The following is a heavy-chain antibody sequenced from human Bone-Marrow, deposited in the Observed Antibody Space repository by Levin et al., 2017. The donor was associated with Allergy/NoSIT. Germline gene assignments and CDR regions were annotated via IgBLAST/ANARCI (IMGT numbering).Heavy chain of an antibody. CDR1: GFTFTKYG. CDR3: AYGVKTFYFDN. D-gene: IGHD4-17*01. Sequence: GGSLRLSCAASGFTFTKYGMHWVRQAPAKGLEWVAMIWRDGSITNYADSVKGRFTISRDNSKNTLSLEMNSLRAEDTAVYYCAYGVKTFYFDNWGQGTLVTVSS. J-gene: IGHJ4*02. CDR2: IWRDGSIT. V-gene: IGHV3-33*01.